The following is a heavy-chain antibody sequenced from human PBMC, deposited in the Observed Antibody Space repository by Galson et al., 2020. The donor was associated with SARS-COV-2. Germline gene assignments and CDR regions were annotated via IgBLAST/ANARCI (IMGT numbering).Heavy chain of an antibody. Sequence: NSGGSLRLYCAASGFPFDMYTMTWVRQAPGKGLEWVSFISSGSSYIYYADSVRGRFTISRDDAKNSVSLQMNSLRAEDTALYFCARQYDGRSQDGFDVWGQGTMVTVSS. J-gene: IGHJ3*01. D-gene: IGHD1-26*01. V-gene: IGHV3-21*01. CDR1: GFPFDMYT. CDR2: ISSGSSYI. CDR3: ARQYDGRSQDGFDV.